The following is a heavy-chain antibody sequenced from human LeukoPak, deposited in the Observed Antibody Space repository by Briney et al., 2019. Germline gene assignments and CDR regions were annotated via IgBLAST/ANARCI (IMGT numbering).Heavy chain of an antibody. CDR1: GFTVSSNY. CDR2: ISYDGSNK. Sequence: GGSLRLSCAASGFTVSSNYMSWVRQAPGKGLEWVAVISYDGSNKYYADSVKGRFTISRDNSKNTLYLQMNSLRAEDTAVYYCAKDPYWGQGTLVTVSS. J-gene: IGHJ4*02. CDR3: AKDPY. V-gene: IGHV3-30*18.